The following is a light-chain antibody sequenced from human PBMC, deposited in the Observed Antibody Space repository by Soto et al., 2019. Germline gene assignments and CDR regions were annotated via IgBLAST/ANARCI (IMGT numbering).Light chain of an antibody. V-gene: IGLV2-14*01. Sequence: QSALTQPASVSGSPGQSITISCTGTISDVGGFNYVSWYQQHPGKAPNLIIYEVSNWPSGVSNRFSGSKSGNTASLTISGLQAEDEADYYCSSYTTSSTLVVFGGGTKVTVL. J-gene: IGLJ2*01. CDR2: EVS. CDR1: ISDVGGFNY. CDR3: SSYTTSSTLVV.